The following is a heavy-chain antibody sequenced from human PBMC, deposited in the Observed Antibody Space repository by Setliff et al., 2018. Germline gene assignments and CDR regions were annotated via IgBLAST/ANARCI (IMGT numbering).Heavy chain of an antibody. Sequence: PSETLSLTCTVSDDSISSRHYYWSWIRQPAGKGLEWLGQIYTSWSTNYNPSLKGRATLSIDASKKQFSLKLTSVTAADTAVYYCVRDAGDGYGVDAYAGGGFDIWGQGTMVTVSS. CDR3: VRDAGDGYGVDAYAGGGFDI. CDR1: DDSISSRHYY. J-gene: IGHJ3*02. D-gene: IGHD4-17*01. CDR2: IYTSWST. V-gene: IGHV4-61*09.